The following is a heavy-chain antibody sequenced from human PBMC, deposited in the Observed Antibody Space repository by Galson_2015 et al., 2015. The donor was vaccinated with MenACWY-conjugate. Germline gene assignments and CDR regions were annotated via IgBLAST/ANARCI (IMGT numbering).Heavy chain of an antibody. Sequence: SLRLSCAASGFTFSSSWMHWVRQAPGKGLVWVSRINSDGSSTSYADSVKGRFTISRDNAKNTLYLQMNSLRAEDTAVYYCTRVKWRQLTADSWGQGTLVTVSS. CDR2: INSDGSST. D-gene: IGHD2-15*01. CDR3: TRVKWRQLTADS. J-gene: IGHJ4*02. V-gene: IGHV3-74*01. CDR1: GFTFSSSW.